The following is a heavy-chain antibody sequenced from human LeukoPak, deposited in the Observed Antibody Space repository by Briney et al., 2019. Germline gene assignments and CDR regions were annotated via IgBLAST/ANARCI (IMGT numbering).Heavy chain of an antibody. V-gene: IGHV4-39*01. Sequence: PSETLSLTCTVSGGSISSRSYYWGWIRQPPGKGLEWIGSIYYRGSTSYNPSLKSRVTISVDTSKNQFSLKLSSVTAADTAVYYCARQTIFGVGFGPFDYWGQGPLVTVSS. D-gene: IGHD3-3*01. CDR3: ARQTIFGVGFGPFDY. J-gene: IGHJ4*02. CDR2: IYYRGST. CDR1: GGSISSRSYY.